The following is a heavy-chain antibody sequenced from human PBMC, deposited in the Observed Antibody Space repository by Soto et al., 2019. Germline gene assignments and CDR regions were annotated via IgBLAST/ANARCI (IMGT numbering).Heavy chain of an antibody. J-gene: IGHJ5*02. CDR3: ARAAVVVPAASLGWFDP. CDR1: GGTFSSYA. V-gene: IGHV1-69*01. D-gene: IGHD2-2*01. Sequence: VQLVQSGAEVKKPGSSVKVSCKASGGTFSSYAISWVRQAPGQGLEWMGGIIPIFGTANYAQKFQGRVTITADESTSTAYMELSSLRSEDTAVYYCARAAVVVPAASLGWFDPWGQGTLVTVSS. CDR2: IIPIFGTA.